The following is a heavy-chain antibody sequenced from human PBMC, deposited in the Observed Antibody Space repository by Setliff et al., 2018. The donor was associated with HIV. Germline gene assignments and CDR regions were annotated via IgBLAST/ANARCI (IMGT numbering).Heavy chain of an antibody. V-gene: IGHV3-30*02. CDR1: GFTFNTYG. D-gene: IGHD5-12*01. J-gene: IGHJ6*03. CDR2: INQDGSYG. Sequence: GGSLRLSCAASGFTFNTYGMNWVRQAPGKGLEWVGNINQDGSYGYYTESVKDRFTVSRDNSKNTVFLQMNSLRREDTGVYYCAKGRWPVNVVSTIIRYYYYMDVWGSGTTVTVSS. CDR3: AKGRWPVNVVSTIIRYYYYMDV.